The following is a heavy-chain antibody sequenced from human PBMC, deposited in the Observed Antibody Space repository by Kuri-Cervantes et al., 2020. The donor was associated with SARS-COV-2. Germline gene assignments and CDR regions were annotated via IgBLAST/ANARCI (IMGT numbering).Heavy chain of an antibody. CDR3: TTDPSLERLLPFDY. J-gene: IGHJ4*02. Sequence: GGSLRLSCAASGFTFSSYWMNWVRQAPGKGLEWVSCISSSSSTIYYADSVKGRFTISRDNAKNSLYLQMNSLRAEDTAVYYCTTDPSLERLLPFDYWGQGIRV. CDR1: GFTFSSYW. V-gene: IGHV3-48*01. D-gene: IGHD3-3*01. CDR2: ISSSSSTI.